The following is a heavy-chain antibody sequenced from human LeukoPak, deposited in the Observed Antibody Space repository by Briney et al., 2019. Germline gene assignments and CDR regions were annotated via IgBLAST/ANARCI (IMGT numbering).Heavy chain of an antibody. CDR2: IYSSGSI. CDR1: GGSISSYY. J-gene: IGHJ4*02. CDR3: ARGIYGDYGLGY. D-gene: IGHD4-17*01. Sequence: SQTLSLTXTVSGGSISSYYWSWIRQPAGKGLEWIGRIYSSGSINYNPSLKSRVTMSVDMPKNQFSLKLSSVTAADTAVYYCARGIYGDYGLGYWGQGTLVTVSS. V-gene: IGHV4-4*07.